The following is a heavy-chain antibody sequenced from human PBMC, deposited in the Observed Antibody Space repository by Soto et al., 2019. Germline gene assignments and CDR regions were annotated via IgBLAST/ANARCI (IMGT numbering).Heavy chain of an antibody. CDR1: GFTFSSYS. V-gene: IGHV3-30-3*01. Sequence: GGSLRLSCVGSGFTFSSYSMNWVRQAPGKGLEWVAVISYDGSNKYYADSVKGRFTISRDNSKNTLYLQMNSLRAEDTAVYYCARPDYYDSSGYPQYYFDYWGQGTLVTVSS. J-gene: IGHJ4*02. CDR2: ISYDGSNK. CDR3: ARPDYYDSSGYPQYYFDY. D-gene: IGHD3-22*01.